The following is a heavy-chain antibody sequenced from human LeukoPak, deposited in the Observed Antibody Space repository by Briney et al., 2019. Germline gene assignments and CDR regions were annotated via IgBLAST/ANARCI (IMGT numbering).Heavy chain of an antibody. Sequence: GGSLRLSCAASGFTVFTFRSYWMSWVRQAPGKGLEWVAHIKEDGSEQYYVESVKGRFTISRDNAENSLFLQMNRLRGEDTAVYYCARSFCTSATCSKGHYYYVMDVWGQGTKVTVSS. CDR1: GFTVFTFRSYW. D-gene: IGHD2-2*01. J-gene: IGHJ6*02. CDR2: IKEDGSEQ. CDR3: ARSFCTSATCSKGHYYYVMDV. V-gene: IGHV3-7*04.